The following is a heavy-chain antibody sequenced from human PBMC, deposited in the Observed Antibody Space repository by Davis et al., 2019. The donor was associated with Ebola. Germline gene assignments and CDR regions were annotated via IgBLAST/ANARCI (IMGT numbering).Heavy chain of an antibody. J-gene: IGHJ5*01. CDR2: ITNDGGST. CDR1: EFTFTDYH. V-gene: IGHV3-11*01. D-gene: IGHD3-9*01. CDR3: AKLWGADWYVTERWFDS. Sequence: GASLKISCVVSEFTFTDYHMSWVRQAPGKGLEWVSCITNDGGSTYYADSVKGRFTISRDDAKDSLYLQMNSLRAEDTAVYFCAKLWGADWYVTERWFDSWGQGTQVTVSS.